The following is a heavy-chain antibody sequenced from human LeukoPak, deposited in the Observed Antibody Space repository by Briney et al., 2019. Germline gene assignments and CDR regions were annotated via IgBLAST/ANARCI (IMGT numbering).Heavy chain of an antibody. Sequence: GGALQISCKGSGCIFTSYCIVWGRQMAGRGLEWMGIICRGDSDSKYSASCQGQGTISADKSSNTAWLQWRSLEASDTAMYYCPRRAYCDGDCTIAYQHYYPMDVWGQGTTVTVS. CDR1: GCIFTSYC. CDR3: PRRAYCDGDCTIAYQHYYPMDV. CDR2: ICRGDSDS. J-gene: IGHJ6*02. D-gene: IGHD2-21*02. V-gene: IGHV5-51*01.